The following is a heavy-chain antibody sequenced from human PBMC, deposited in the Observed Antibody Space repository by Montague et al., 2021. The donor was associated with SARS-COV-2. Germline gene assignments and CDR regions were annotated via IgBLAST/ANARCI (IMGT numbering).Heavy chain of an antibody. J-gene: IGHJ4*02. CDR3: ARQLPSYYSTNKCFPYYFDV. CDR1: GGSISSPDYY. Sequence: SETLSLTCTVSGGSISSPDYYWGWIRQSPGKGLEWIGSISYAGGTYYNPSLRSRVSFSMDTSKNHFSLSLNSVTAADTAVYFCARQLPSYYSTNKCFPYYFDVWGQGALVTVSS. CDR2: ISYAGGT. V-gene: IGHV4-39*01. D-gene: IGHD2-8*01.